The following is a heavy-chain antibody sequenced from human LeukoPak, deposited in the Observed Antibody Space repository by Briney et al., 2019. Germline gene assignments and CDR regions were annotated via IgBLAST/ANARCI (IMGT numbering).Heavy chain of an antibody. V-gene: IGHV3-23*01. Sequence: TGGSLRLSCAASGFTFSSYAMSWVRQAPGKGLEWVSRINSDGGSTSYANSVKGRFTISRDNSKNTLYLEMNSLRAEDTAVYYCAKRSDYSSSWYYFDYWGQGTLVTVSS. J-gene: IGHJ4*02. CDR1: GFTFSSYA. CDR2: INSDGGST. D-gene: IGHD6-13*01. CDR3: AKRSDYSSSWYYFDY.